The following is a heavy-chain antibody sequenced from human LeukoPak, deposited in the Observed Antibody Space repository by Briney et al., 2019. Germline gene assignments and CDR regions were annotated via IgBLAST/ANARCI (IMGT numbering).Heavy chain of an antibody. CDR2: IYSGGST. J-gene: IGHJ4*02. Sequence: GGSLRLSCAASLYAVRSTYMSWVRQAPGKGLDWVSVIYSGGSTYYADSVKGRFTISRDNSNNTVYLQMNNLTDEHTAVYYCARLPGGRQLNWGQGTLVTVSS. D-gene: IGHD1-1*01. CDR1: LYAVRSTY. V-gene: IGHV3-53*01. CDR3: ARLPGGRQLN.